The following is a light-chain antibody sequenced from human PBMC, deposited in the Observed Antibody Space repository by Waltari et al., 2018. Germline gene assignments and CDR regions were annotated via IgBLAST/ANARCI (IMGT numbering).Light chain of an antibody. CDR1: SSDLGAYNS. CDR2: EVT. V-gene: IGLV2-14*01. CDR3: SSFTTSSIL. J-gene: IGLJ2*01. Sequence: QSALTQPASVSGSPGQSITISCTGTSSDLGAYNSVSWYQQHPAKAPKPIIYEVTNRPPGVSPRSSGSKSGNTAALTISGLQAEDEADYYCSSFTTSSILFGGGTKLAVL.